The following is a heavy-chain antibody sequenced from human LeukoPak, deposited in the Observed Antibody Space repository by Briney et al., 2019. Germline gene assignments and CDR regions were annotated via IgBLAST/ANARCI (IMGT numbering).Heavy chain of an antibody. CDR2: ISKNGRNT. V-gene: IGHV3-64*01. CDR3: ARVDSGSACAS. D-gene: IGHD6-19*01. CDR1: GFTFSSYA. Sequence: GGSLRLSCAASGFTFSSYAMHWVRQAPGKGLEFVSAISKNGRNTYYGNSMKGRFTISRDISKNTLYLQMGSLRPEDMAVYYCARVDSGSACASWGQGILVTVSS. J-gene: IGHJ1*01.